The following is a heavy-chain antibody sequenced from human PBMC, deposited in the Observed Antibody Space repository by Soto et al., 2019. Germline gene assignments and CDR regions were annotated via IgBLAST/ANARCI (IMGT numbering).Heavy chain of an antibody. CDR3: AREGNLGRWIQPLDP. V-gene: IGHV4-59*01. Sequence: SETLSLTCTVSGGSISSYYWSWIRQPPGKGLEWIGNIHYNGNTKYSPSLKSRVTMSVDTSKNHFSLKLISVTTADTAVYFCAREGNLGRWIQPLDPWGQGTLVTVSS. J-gene: IGHJ5*02. D-gene: IGHD2-2*03. CDR1: GGSISSYY. CDR2: IHYNGNT.